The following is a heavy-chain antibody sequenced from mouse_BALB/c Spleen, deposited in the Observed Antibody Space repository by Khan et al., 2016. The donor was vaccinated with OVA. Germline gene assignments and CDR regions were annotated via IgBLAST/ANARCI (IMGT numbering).Heavy chain of an antibody. D-gene: IGHD3-3*01. V-gene: IGHV5-9-3*01. CDR2: ISSGGSYT. CDR1: GFTFSTNA. CDR3: ARQEGCSTPAGFAY. J-gene: IGHJ3*01. Sequence: EVQLVESGGGLVQPGGSLKLSCAASGFTFSTNAMSWVRQTPEKRLEWVATISSGGSYTYYADSVKGRFTISRDNAKNTLYLQMSSLRSEDTAMYYCARQEGCSTPAGFAYWGQGTLVTVSA.